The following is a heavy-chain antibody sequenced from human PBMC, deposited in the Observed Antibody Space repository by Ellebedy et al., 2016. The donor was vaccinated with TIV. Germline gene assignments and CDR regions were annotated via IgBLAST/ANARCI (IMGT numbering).Heavy chain of an antibody. J-gene: IGHJ5*02. Sequence: GGSLRLSXAASGFTFSSYAMHWVRQAPGKGLEWVAVISYDGSNKYYADSVKGRFTISRDNAKNSLYLQMNSLRAEDTAVYYCVRDRNSFDHWGQGTLVSVSS. CDR2: ISYDGSNK. V-gene: IGHV3-30-3*01. CDR3: VRDRNSFDH. CDR1: GFTFSSYA.